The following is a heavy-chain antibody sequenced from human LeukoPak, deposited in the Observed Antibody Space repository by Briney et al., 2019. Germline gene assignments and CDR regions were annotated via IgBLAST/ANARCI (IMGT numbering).Heavy chain of an antibody. D-gene: IGHD3-22*01. CDR2: INHSGST. J-gene: IGHJ4*02. CDR1: GGSFSGYY. V-gene: IGHV4-34*01. Sequence: PSETLSLTCAVYGGSFSGYYWSWIRQPPGKGLEWIGEINHSGSTNYNPSLKSRVTISVDTSKNQFSLKLSSVTAADTAVYYCAREAHYYDSSDYSLNYFDYWGQGTLVTVSS. CDR3: AREAHYYDSSDYSLNYFDY.